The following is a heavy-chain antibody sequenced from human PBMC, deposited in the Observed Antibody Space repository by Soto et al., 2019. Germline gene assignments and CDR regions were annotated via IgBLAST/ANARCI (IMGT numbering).Heavy chain of an antibody. J-gene: IGHJ3*02. CDR3: ARGESSSGAFDI. Sequence: PSQTLSLPCAISGDSVSSNSAAWNWIRQSPSRGLEWLGRTYYRSKWYNDYAVSVKSRLTVNPDTSKNQFSLQLNSVTPEDTAVYFCARGESSSGAFDIWGQGTMVTVS. CDR1: GDSVSSNSAA. D-gene: IGHD6-6*01. V-gene: IGHV6-1*01. CDR2: TYYRSKWYN.